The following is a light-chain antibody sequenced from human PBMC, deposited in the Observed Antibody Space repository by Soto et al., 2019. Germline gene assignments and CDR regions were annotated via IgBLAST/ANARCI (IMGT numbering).Light chain of an antibody. CDR1: QSVADNH. CDR2: DAS. Sequence: EVVLTQSPGTLSLSAGERATLSCRASQSVADNHLAWYQQKPGQAPRLLIYDASTRAAGIPDRFSGSGSGTDFTLTISSLEPEDFAVYYCQQRSNWPRTFGQGTKWIS. J-gene: IGKJ1*01. CDR3: QQRSNWPRT. V-gene: IGKV3-11*01.